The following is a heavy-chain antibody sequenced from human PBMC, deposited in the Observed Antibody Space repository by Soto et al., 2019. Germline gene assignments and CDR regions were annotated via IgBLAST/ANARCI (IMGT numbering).Heavy chain of an antibody. Sequence: QVQLVESGEGVVHPGRSLRLSCAASGFTFSSYGMHWVRQAPGKGLEWVAVIWYDGSNKYYADSVKGRFTISRDNSKNTLYLQMNSLRAEDTAVYYCARDGTAAAGDYWGQGTLVTVSS. CDR1: GFTFSSYG. V-gene: IGHV3-33*01. CDR3: ARDGTAAAGDY. CDR2: IWYDGSNK. J-gene: IGHJ4*02. D-gene: IGHD6-13*01.